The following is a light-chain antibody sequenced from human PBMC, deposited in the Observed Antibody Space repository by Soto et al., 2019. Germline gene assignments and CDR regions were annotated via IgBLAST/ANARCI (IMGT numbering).Light chain of an antibody. V-gene: IGKV3-20*01. J-gene: IGKJ5*01. CDR3: QQYRSSPPIT. Sequence: EIVLTQSPGTLSLSPGERATLSCRASQSVSSSYLAWYQQKPGQAPRLLIYGASSSATGIPDRFSGCGSGPDFTLTISRLEPEDFAVYYCQQYRSSPPITFGQGTRLEIK. CDR2: GAS. CDR1: QSVSSSY.